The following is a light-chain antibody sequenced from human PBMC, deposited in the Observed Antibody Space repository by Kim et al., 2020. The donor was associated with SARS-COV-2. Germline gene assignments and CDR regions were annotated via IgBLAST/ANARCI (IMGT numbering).Light chain of an antibody. CDR2: GVT. V-gene: IGLV2-14*03. CDR3: SSYTSSSTPV. J-gene: IGLJ1*01. CDR1: SSDVGAYNF. Sequence: GPSITISCTGTSSDVGAYNFVSWYRQHPGKAPKLIIYGVTNRPSGVSNRFSGSKSGNTASLTISGLQTDDEADYYCSSYTSSSTPVFGTGTKVTVL.